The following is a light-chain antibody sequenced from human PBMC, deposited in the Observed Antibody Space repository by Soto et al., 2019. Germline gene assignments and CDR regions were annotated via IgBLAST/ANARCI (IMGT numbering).Light chain of an antibody. V-gene: IGLV2-14*01. Sequence: QSALAQPASMSGSPGQSITISCTGSGSDIATFNYVSWYQQYPGKAPKLLIYQVTSRASGVSHRFSGSKSGNTAALTISGLQPEDEAEYYCNSYSGTSFYVFGTGTKVTV. CDR3: NSYSGTSFYV. CDR1: GSDIATFNY. CDR2: QVT. J-gene: IGLJ1*01.